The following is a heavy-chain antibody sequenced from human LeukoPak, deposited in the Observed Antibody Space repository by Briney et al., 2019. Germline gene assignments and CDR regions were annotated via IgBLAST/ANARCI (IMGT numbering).Heavy chain of an antibody. CDR1: GLSVSNNN. CDR3: AKVKGWYGEGYFDY. J-gene: IGHJ4*02. CDR2: LQSGGAT. V-gene: IGHV3-53*01. D-gene: IGHD3-10*01. Sequence: GGSLRLSCAASGLSVSNNNMGWVRQAPGKGLEWVSVLQSGGATYHEDSVKGRFTISRDISKNTVYLQMTSLRAEDTALYYCAKVKGWYGEGYFDYWGQGTLVTVSS.